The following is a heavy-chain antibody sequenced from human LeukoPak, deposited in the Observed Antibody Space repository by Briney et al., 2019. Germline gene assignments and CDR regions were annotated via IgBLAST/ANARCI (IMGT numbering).Heavy chain of an antibody. CDR1: GFTFSDYY. CDR2: ISSSASTI. Sequence: GGSLRLSCAASGFTFSDYYMSWIRQAPGKGLEWVSHISSSASTIYYADSVKGRFAISRDNAKNSLYLQMNSLRAEDTAVYYCARDANSWFGELWGYFDYWGQGTLVTVSS. V-gene: IGHV3-11*04. CDR3: ARDANSWFGELWGYFDY. J-gene: IGHJ4*02. D-gene: IGHD3-10*01.